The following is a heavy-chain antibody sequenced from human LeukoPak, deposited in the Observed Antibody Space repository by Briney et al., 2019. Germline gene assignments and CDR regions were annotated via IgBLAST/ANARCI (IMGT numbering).Heavy chain of an antibody. D-gene: IGHD3-10*01. CDR3: ARWVDHGEHFDY. Sequence: PSQTLSLTCTVSGGSISSGDYYWRWIRQPPGKGLEWIGCIYYSGSTYYNPSLKSRVTISVDTSKNQFSLKLSSVTAPDTAVYYCARWVDHGEHFDYWGQGTLVTVSS. J-gene: IGHJ4*02. CDR2: IYYSGST. V-gene: IGHV4-30-4*01. CDR1: GGSISSGDYY.